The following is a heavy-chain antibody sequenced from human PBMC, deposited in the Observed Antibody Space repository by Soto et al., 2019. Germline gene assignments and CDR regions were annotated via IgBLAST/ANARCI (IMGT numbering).Heavy chain of an antibody. CDR3: ARYSGSQYYFDY. CDR2: IYHSGST. Sequence: QVQLQESGPGLVKPSGTQSLTCDVSGGSISSSNWWSWVRQPPGKGLEWIGEIYHSGSTNYNPSLKSRVTLSLDKSKNQFSLKLNSVTAADTAVYYCARYSGSQYYFDYWGQGTLVTVSS. V-gene: IGHV4-4*02. D-gene: IGHD1-26*01. CDR1: GGSISSSNW. J-gene: IGHJ4*02.